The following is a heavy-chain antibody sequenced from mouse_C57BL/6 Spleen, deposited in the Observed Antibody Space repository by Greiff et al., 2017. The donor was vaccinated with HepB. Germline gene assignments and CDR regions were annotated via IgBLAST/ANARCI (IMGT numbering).Heavy chain of an antibody. J-gene: IGHJ1*03. Sequence: VQLQQPGAELVKPGASVKMSCKASGYTFTSYWITWVKQRPGQGLEWIGDIYPGSGSTNYNEKFKSKATLTVDTSSSTAYMQLSSLTSEDSAVYYCARRDDYDVRWYFDVWGTGTTVTVSS. CDR3: ARRDDYDVRWYFDV. CDR2: IYPGSGST. D-gene: IGHD2-4*01. CDR1: GYTFTSYW. V-gene: IGHV1-55*01.